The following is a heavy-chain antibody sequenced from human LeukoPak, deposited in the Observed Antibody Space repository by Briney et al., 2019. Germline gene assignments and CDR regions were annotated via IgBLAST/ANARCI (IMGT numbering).Heavy chain of an antibody. J-gene: IGHJ4*02. Sequence: GGSLRLSCAASGFTFSSHWMHWVRQAPGKGLVWVTRISSDGSSTSYADSVKGRFTISRDNAKNTLHLQMSSLRAEDTAMYYCARISLSGWVNDHWGQGTLVTVSS. CDR1: GFTFSSHW. CDR3: ARISLSGWVNDH. D-gene: IGHD6-19*01. V-gene: IGHV3-74*01. CDR2: ISSDGSST.